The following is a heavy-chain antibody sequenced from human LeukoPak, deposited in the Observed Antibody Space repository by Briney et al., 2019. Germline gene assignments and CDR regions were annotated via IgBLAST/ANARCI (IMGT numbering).Heavy chain of an antibody. D-gene: IGHD6-19*01. J-gene: IGHJ5*01. CDR2: IYYSGST. Sequence: SEILSLTCTVSGGSISSYYWSWIRQPPGKGLEWIGYIYYSGSTNYNPSLKSRVTISVDTSKNQFSLKLSSVTAADTAVYYCARGVSVVAGNDNWFDSWGQGTLVTVSS. CDR3: ARGVSVVAGNDNWFDS. V-gene: IGHV4-59*01. CDR1: GGSISSYY.